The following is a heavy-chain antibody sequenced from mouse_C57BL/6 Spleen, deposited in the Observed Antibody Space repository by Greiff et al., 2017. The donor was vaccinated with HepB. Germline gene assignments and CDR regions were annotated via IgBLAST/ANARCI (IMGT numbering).Heavy chain of an antibody. CDR2: IHPNSGST. CDR1: GYTFTSYW. V-gene: IGHV1-64*01. D-gene: IGHD2-3*01. CDR3: ARERWLLEFDCAY. J-gene: IGHJ3*01. Sequence: VQLQQPGAELVKPGASVKLSCKASGYTFTSYWMHWVKQRPGQGLEWIGMIHPNSGSTNYNEKFKSKATLTVDKSSSTAYMQLSSLTSEDSAVYYCARERWLLEFDCAYWGQGTLVTVSA.